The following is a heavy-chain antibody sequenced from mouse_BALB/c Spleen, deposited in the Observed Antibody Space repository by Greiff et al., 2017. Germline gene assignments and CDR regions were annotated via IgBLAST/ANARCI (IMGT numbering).Heavy chain of an antibody. CDR1: GYTFTSYY. D-gene: IGHD2-3*01. V-gene: IGHV1S56*01. Sequence: QVQLQQSGPELVKPGASVRISCKASGYTFTSYYIHWVKQRPGQGLEWIGWIYPGNVNTKYNEKFKGKATLTADKSSSTAYMQLSSLTSEDSAVYFCARRGGYYVGYFDYWGQGTTLTVSS. J-gene: IGHJ2*01. CDR3: ARRGGYYVGYFDY. CDR2: IYPGNVNT.